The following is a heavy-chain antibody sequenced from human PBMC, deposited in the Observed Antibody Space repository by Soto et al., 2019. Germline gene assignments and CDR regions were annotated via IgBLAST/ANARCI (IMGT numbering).Heavy chain of an antibody. V-gene: IGHV1-24*01. CDR2: FDPEDGET. CDR1: GYTLTELS. CDR3: ATDYYGSGSYYNADYYYGMDV. J-gene: IGHJ6*02. Sequence: ASVKVPCKVSGYTLTELSMHWVRQAPGKGLEWMGGFDPEDGETIYAQKFQGRVTMTEDTSTDTAYMELSSLRSEDTAVYYCATDYYGSGSYYNADYYYGMDVWGQGTTVTVSS. D-gene: IGHD3-10*01.